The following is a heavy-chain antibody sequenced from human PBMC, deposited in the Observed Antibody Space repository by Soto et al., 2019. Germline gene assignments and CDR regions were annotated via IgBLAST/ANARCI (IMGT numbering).Heavy chain of an antibody. D-gene: IGHD2-15*01. CDR1: GFSFSNYG. V-gene: IGHV3-30*18. Sequence: PGGSLRLSCAASGFSFSNYGMHWVRQALGKGLEWVAVISYDGSNKYYGDSVKGRFTISRDNSKNTLYLQMNSLRAEDTAVYYCAKDRIEASIYYFYGMDVWGQGTTVTV. CDR3: AKDRIEASIYYFYGMDV. J-gene: IGHJ6*02. CDR2: ISYDGSNK.